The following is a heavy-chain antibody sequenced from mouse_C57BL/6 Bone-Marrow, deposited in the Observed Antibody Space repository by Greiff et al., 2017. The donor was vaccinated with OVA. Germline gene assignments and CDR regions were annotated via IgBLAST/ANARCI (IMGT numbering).Heavy chain of an antibody. CDR1: GYTFTSYW. Sequence: QVQLQQPGAELVKPGASVKLSCKASGYTFTSYWMHWVKQRPGQGLEWIGMLHPNRGSTNYNEKFKSKATLTVDKSSSTAYMQLSSLTSEDSAVYYCARRPTVARDYWGKGTTLTVAS. J-gene: IGHJ2*01. CDR3: ARRPTVARDY. CDR2: LHPNRGST. V-gene: IGHV1-64*01. D-gene: IGHD1-1*01.